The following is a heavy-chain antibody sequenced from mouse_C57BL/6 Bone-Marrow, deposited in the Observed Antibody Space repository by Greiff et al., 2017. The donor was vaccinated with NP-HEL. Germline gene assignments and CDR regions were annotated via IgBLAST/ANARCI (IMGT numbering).Heavy chain of an antibody. CDR1: GYTFTSYW. V-gene: IGHV1-50*01. D-gene: IGHD3-2*02. J-gene: IGHJ4*01. CDR3: ARYKELRLPHYYAMDY. Sequence: QVQLKESGAELVKPGASVKLSCKASGYTFTSYWMQWVKQRPGQGLEWIGEIDPSDSYTNYNQKFKGKATLTVDTSSSTAYMQLSSLTSEDSAVYYCARYKELRLPHYYAMDYWGQGTSVTVSS. CDR2: IDPSDSYT.